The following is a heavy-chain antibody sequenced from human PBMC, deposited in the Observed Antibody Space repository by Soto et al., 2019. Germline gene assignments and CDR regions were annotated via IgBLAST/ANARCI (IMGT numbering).Heavy chain of an antibody. V-gene: IGHV4-34*01. CDR1: GGSFSGYY. D-gene: IGHD1-1*01. CDR2: INHSGST. J-gene: IGHJ4*02. CDR3: AREGTTGTTRNYFDY. Sequence: SETLSLTCAVYGGSFSGYYWRWIRQPPGKGLEWIGEINHSGSTNYNPSLKSRVTISVDTSKNQFSLKLSSVTAADTAVYYCAREGTTGTTRNYFDYWGQGTLVT.